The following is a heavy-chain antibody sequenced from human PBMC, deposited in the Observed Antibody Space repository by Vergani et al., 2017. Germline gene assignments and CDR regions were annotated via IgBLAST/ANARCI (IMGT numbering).Heavy chain of an antibody. D-gene: IGHD2-2*01. CDR1: GGSISSGDYY. V-gene: IGHV4-30-4*01. J-gene: IGHJ6*03. CDR3: ASIVVVPAARGVGYYYYYMDV. Sequence: QVQLQESGPGLVKPSQTLSLTCTVSGGSISSGDYYWSWIRQPPGKGLEWIGYIYYSGSTYYNPSLKSRVTISVDTSKNQFSLKLSSVTAADTAVYYCASIVVVPAARGVGYYYYYMDVWGKGTTVTVSS. CDR2: IYYSGST.